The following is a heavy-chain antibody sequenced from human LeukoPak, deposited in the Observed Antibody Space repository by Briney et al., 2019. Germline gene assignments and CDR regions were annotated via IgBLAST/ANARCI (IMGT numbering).Heavy chain of an antibody. Sequence: GGSLRLSCAASGFAVSTNYMSWVRQAPGKGLEWVSLVYSGDNTYYSDSVKGRFTISRDNSKNILNLQMNSLRAEDTAVYYCARYHGRGYCSSTSCYPGVDYWGQGTLVTVSS. D-gene: IGHD2-2*01. CDR1: GFAVSTNY. J-gene: IGHJ4*02. CDR2: VYSGDNT. V-gene: IGHV3-53*05. CDR3: ARYHGRGYCSSTSCYPGVDY.